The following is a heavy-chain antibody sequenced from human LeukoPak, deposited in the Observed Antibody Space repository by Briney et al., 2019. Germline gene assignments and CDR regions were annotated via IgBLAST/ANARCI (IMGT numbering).Heavy chain of an antibody. CDR2: IYPGDSDT. J-gene: IGHJ3*01. D-gene: IGHD3-9*01. Sequence: GESLKISCKGSGYSFTNYWIGWVRQMPGKGLEWMRIIYPGDSDTRYSPSFESQVTISADKSISTAYLQWSSLKASDTAMYYCAGTFYDILTGDVDPFDAFDVWGQGTMVTVSS. V-gene: IGHV5-51*01. CDR3: AGTFYDILTGDVDPFDAFDV. CDR1: GYSFTNYW.